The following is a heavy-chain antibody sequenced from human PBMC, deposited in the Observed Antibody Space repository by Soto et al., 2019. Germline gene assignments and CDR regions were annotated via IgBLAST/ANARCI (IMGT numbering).Heavy chain of an antibody. CDR2: ISHSGTT. V-gene: IGHV4-38-2*01. J-gene: IGHJ5*02. D-gene: IGHD2-21*02. CDR1: GYSIVSGYY. Sequence: SAETLSLTCAVSGYSIVSGYYWVVIRHPPGRVLEWIGSISHSGTTYYNPSLRSRVTISIDTSNNQFSLKLSSVTAADTAVYYCARASGGNSGWGHWSDPWGQGTLVTVSS. CDR3: ARASGGNSGWGHWSDP.